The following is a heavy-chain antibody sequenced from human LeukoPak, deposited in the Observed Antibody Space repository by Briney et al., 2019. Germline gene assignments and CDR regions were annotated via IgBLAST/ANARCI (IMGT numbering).Heavy chain of an antibody. D-gene: IGHD6-19*01. J-gene: IGHJ4*02. CDR3: ARDDYSSGRSDY. Sequence: SETLFLTCTVSGGSVSSGSYYWTWIRQPPGKGLEWIGYIYYSGSTNYNPSLKSRVTISVDTSKNQFSLKLSSVTAADTAAYYCARDDYSSGRSDYWGQGTLVTVSS. CDR2: IYYSGST. V-gene: IGHV4-61*01. CDR1: GGSVSSGSYY.